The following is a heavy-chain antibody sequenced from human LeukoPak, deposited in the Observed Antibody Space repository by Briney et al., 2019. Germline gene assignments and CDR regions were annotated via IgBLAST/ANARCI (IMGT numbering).Heavy chain of an antibody. J-gene: IGHJ5*02. V-gene: IGHV4-59*08. D-gene: IGHD3-10*01. CDR1: GGSISSYY. Sequence: SETLSLTCTVSGGSISSYYWSWIRQPPGKGLEWIGYIHYSGSTNCNPSLKSRVTISVDPSKNQFSLKLTSVTAADTAVYFCARADITMIRGPRGQGTLVTVSS. CDR3: ARADITMIRGP. CDR2: IHYSGST.